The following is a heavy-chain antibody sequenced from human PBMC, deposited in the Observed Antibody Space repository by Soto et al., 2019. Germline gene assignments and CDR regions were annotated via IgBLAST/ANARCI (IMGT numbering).Heavy chain of an antibody. CDR2: ISYDGSNK. CDR1: GFTFSSYG. Sequence: GGSLRLSCAASGFTFSSYGMHWVRQAPGKGLEWVAVISYDGSNKYYADSVKGRFTISRDNSKNTLYLQMNSLRAEDTAVYYCAKEEQIDYWGQGTLVTVSS. J-gene: IGHJ4*02. CDR3: AKEEQIDY. D-gene: IGHD6-13*01. V-gene: IGHV3-30*18.